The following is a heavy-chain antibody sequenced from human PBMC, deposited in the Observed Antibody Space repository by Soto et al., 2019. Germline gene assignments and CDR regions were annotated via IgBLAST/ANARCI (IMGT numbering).Heavy chain of an antibody. D-gene: IGHD3-3*01. CDR1: GFTFTSSA. CDR2: IVVGSGNT. CDR3: AADRIHYDFWSGYYYGMDV. J-gene: IGHJ6*02. V-gene: IGHV1-58*01. Sequence: SVKVSCKASGFTFTSSAVQWVRQARGQRLEWIGWIVVGSGNTNYAQKFQERVTITRDMSTSTAYMELSSLRSEDTAVYYCAADRIHYDFWSGYYYGMDVCGQGTTVTVSS.